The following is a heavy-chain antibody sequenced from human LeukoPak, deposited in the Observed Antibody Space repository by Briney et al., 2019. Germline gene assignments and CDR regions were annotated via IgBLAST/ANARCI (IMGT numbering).Heavy chain of an antibody. Sequence: GESLRISCKGSGYSFTSYWISWVRQMPGKGLEWMGRIDPSDSYTNYSPSFQGHVTISADKSISTAYLQWSSLKASDTAMYYCARQYCSSTSCPPYHFDYWGQGTLVTVSS. D-gene: IGHD2-2*01. V-gene: IGHV5-10-1*01. CDR3: ARQYCSSTSCPPYHFDY. CDR2: IDPSDSYT. J-gene: IGHJ4*02. CDR1: GYSFTSYW.